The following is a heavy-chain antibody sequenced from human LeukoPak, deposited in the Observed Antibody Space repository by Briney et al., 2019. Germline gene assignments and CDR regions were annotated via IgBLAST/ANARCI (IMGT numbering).Heavy chain of an antibody. D-gene: IGHD3-16*01. Sequence: SETLSLTCTVSGGSISIYYWSWIRQPPGKGLEWIGYIYYSGSTNYNPSLKSRVTISVDTSKNQFSLKLSSVTAADTAVYYCARARFWGFHYGMDVWGQGTTVTVSS. V-gene: IGHV4-59*08. CDR2: IYYSGST. CDR1: GGSISIYY. J-gene: IGHJ6*02. CDR3: ARARFWGFHYGMDV.